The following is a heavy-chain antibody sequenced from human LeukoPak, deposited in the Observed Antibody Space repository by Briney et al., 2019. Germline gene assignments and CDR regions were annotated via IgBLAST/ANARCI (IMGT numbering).Heavy chain of an antibody. V-gene: IGHV4-34*01. CDR1: GGSFSGYY. CDR3: ARQSCSGGSCYPRPYWYFDL. J-gene: IGHJ2*01. Sequence: SETLSLTCAVYGGSFSGYYWSWIRQPPGKGLEWIGEINHSGSTNYNPSLKSRVTISVDTSKNQFSLKLSSVTAADTAVYYCARQSCSGGSCYPRPYWYFDLWGRGTLVTVSS. D-gene: IGHD2-15*01. CDR2: INHSGST.